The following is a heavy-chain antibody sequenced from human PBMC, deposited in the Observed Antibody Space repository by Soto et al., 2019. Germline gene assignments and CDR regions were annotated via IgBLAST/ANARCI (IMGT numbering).Heavy chain of an antibody. CDR1: GFTFSSHW. Sequence: EVQLVESGGGLVQPGGSLRLSCAASGFTFSSHWMSWVRQAPGKGLEWLASIKQDGSEKHYVDSVKGRFTISRDNAKNSLYLQMNSLRFEDTAVYYCARVYYDYIWGSYPLVYWGQGTLVTVSS. V-gene: IGHV3-7*01. CDR3: ARVYYDYIWGSYPLVY. D-gene: IGHD3-16*02. CDR2: IKQDGSEK. J-gene: IGHJ4*02.